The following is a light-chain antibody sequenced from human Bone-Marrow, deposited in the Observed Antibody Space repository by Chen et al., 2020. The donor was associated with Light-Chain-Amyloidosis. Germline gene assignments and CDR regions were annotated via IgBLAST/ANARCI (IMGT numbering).Light chain of an antibody. CDR3: SSYTVTNTLV. J-gene: IGLJ1*01. CDR2: EVT. CDR1: SSEVGGDNH. V-gene: IGLV2-14*01. Sequence: QSAKTQPGPVSGAAGQSITISRTRTSSEVGGDNHVSWYQQHPDKAPKPMIYEVTNRPSWVPDRFSGSKSDNTASLTISGLQTEGETDYYFSSYTVTNTLVFGSGTRVTVL.